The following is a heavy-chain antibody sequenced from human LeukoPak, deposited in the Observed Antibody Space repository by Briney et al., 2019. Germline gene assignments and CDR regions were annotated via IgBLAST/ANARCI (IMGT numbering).Heavy chain of an antibody. J-gene: IGHJ6*03. CDR1: GGTFSSYA. V-gene: IGHV1-69*01. D-gene: IGHD3-22*01. CDR2: IIPIFGTA. CDR3: ARGRYYDSSGYWPRYYYYYYMDV. Sequence: GASVKVSCKASGGTFSSYAISWVRQAPGQGLEWMGGIIPIFGTANYAQKFQGRVTITADESTSTAYMELSSLRSEDTAVYYCARGRYYDSSGYWPRYYYYYYMDVWGKGTTVTISS.